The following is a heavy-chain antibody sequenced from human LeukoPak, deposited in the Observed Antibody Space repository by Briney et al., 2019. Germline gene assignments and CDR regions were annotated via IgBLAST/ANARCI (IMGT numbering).Heavy chain of an antibody. D-gene: IGHD2-2*01. Sequence: SETLSLTCAVYGGSFSGYYWSWIRQPPGKGLEWIGEINHSGSTNYNPSLKSRVTISVDTSKNQFSLKLSSVTAVDTAVYYCVGYCSSTSCPWGQGTLVTVSS. CDR2: INHSGST. CDR1: GGSFSGYY. CDR3: VGYCSSTSCP. J-gene: IGHJ5*02. V-gene: IGHV4-34*01.